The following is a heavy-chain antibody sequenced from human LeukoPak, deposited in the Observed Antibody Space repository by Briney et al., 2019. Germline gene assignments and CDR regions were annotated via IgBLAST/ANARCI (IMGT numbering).Heavy chain of an antibody. CDR3: AKDEYYYDSSGPPDY. Sequence: GGSLRLSCAASGFIFSSYAMSWVRQAPGKGLEWVSAISGSGGSTYYADSVKGRFTISRDNSKNTPYLQMNSLRAEDTAVYYCAKDEYYYDSSGPPDYWGQGTLVTVSS. CDR1: GFIFSSYA. J-gene: IGHJ4*02. CDR2: ISGSGGST. V-gene: IGHV3-23*01. D-gene: IGHD3-22*01.